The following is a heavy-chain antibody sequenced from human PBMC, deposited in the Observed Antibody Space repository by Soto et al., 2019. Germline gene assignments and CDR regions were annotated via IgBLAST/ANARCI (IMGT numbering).Heavy chain of an antibody. D-gene: IGHD3-3*01. V-gene: IGHV4-31*03. CDR1: GGSISSGGYY. J-gene: IGHJ4*02. CDR2: IYYSGST. CDR3: ARAGTTMFGLVPHFDY. Sequence: SETLSLTCTVSGGSISSGGYYWSWIRQHPGKGLEWIGYIYYSGSTYYNPSLKSRVTISVDTSKNQFSLKLSSVTAADTAVYYCARAGTTMFGLVPHFDYWAQGTLVTVSS.